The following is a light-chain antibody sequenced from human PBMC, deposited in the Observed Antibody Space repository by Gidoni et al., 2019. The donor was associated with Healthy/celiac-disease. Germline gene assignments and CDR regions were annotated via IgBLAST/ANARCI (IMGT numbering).Light chain of an antibody. CDR2: GAS. CDR1: QSVSSSY. Sequence: EIVLTQSPGTLSFSPGERATISCRACQSVSSSYLAWYQQKPCQAPRLLIYGASSRATGIPDRFSGSRSGTDFTLTISRLEPEDFAVYYCQQYGSSPRTFGQGTKLEIK. J-gene: IGKJ2*01. V-gene: IGKV3-20*01. CDR3: QQYGSSPRT.